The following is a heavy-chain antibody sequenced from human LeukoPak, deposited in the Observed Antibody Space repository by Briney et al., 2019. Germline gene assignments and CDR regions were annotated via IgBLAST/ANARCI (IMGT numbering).Heavy chain of an antibody. J-gene: IGHJ4*02. CDR1: GFTFSSYA. CDR3: ARDASRDGSIDY. V-gene: IGHV3-30-3*01. D-gene: IGHD2-2*01. CDR2: ISYDGSNK. Sequence: GRSLRLSCAASGFTFSSYAMHWVRQAPGKGLEWVAVISYDGSNKYYADSVKGRFTISRDNSKNTLYLQMNSLRAEDTAVYYCARDASRDGSIDYWGQGTLVTVSS.